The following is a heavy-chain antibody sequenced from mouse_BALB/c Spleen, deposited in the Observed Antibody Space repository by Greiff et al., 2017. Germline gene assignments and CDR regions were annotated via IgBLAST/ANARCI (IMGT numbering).Heavy chain of an antibody. Sequence: EVKLVESGGGLVKPGGSLKLSCAASGFTFSDYYMYWVRQTPEKRLEWVATISDGGSYTYYPDSVKGRFTISRDNAKNNLYLQMSSLKSEDTAMYYCARGGSSVYYAMDYWGQGTSVTVSS. CDR2: ISDGGSYT. D-gene: IGHD1-1*01. CDR3: ARGGSSVYYAMDY. CDR1: GFTFSDYY. J-gene: IGHJ4*01. V-gene: IGHV5-4*02.